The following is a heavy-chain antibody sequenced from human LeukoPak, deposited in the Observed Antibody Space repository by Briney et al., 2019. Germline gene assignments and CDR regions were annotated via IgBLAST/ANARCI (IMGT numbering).Heavy chain of an antibody. CDR1: GYTFTSYD. Sequence: ASVKVSCKASGYTFTSYDINWVRQATGQGLEWMGWMNPNSGNTGYAQKFQGRVTITRNTSISTAYMELSSLRSEDTAVYYCARGRLSCSGGSCSSLDYWGQGTLVTVSS. V-gene: IGHV1-8*03. CDR2: MNPNSGNT. J-gene: IGHJ4*02. D-gene: IGHD2-15*01. CDR3: ARGRLSCSGGSCSSLDY.